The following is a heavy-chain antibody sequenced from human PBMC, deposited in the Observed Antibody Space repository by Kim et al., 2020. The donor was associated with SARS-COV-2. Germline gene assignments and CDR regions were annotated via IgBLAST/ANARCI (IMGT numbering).Heavy chain of an antibody. V-gene: IGHV3-30*04. Sequence: GGSLRLSCAASGFTFSSYAMHWVRQAPGKGLEWVAVISYDGSNKYYADSVKGRFTISRDNSKNTLYLQMNSLRAEDTAVYYCARALDSSGYYYYGMDVWGQGTTVTVSS. CDR3: ARALDSSGYYYYGMDV. D-gene: IGHD3-22*01. J-gene: IGHJ6*02. CDR2: ISYDGSNK. CDR1: GFTFSSYA.